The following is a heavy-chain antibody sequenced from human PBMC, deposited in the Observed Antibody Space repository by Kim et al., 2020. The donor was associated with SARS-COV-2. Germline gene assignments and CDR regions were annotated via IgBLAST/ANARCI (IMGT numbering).Heavy chain of an antibody. CDR2: ISYDGSNK. CDR3: ARDFTRRTGTTGYYGMDV. V-gene: IGHV3-30-3*01. Sequence: GGSLRLSCAASGFTFSSYAMHWVRQAPGKGLEWVAVISYDGSNKYYADSVKGRFTISRDNSKNTLYLQMNSLRAEDTAVYYCARDFTRRTGTTGYYGMDV. D-gene: IGHD1-7*01. CDR1: GFTFSSYA. J-gene: IGHJ6*01.